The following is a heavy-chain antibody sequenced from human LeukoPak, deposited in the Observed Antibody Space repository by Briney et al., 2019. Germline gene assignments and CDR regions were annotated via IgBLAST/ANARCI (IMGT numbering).Heavy chain of an antibody. CDR2: INAGNGNT. CDR3: ATSRITMVRGVPQYNWFDP. V-gene: IGHV1-3*01. J-gene: IGHJ5*02. CDR1: GYTFTSYA. D-gene: IGHD3-10*01. Sequence: ASVKVSCKASGYTFTSYAMHWVRQAPGQRLEWMGWINAGNGNTKYSQKFQGRVTITRDTSASTAYMELSSLRSEDTAVYYCATSRITMVRGVPQYNWFDPWGQGTLVTVSS.